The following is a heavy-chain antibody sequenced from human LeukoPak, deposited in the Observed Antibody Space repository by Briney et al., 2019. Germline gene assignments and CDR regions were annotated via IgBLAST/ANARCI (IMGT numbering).Heavy chain of an antibody. CDR2: IWYDGSNK. D-gene: IGHD6-13*01. Sequence: GGSLRLSCAASGFTFSSYGMHWVRQAPGKGLEWVAVIWYDGSNKYYADSVKGRFTISRDNSKNTLYLQMNSLRAEDTAVYYCAKDFPQQYHWGQGTLVTVSS. V-gene: IGHV3-33*06. CDR3: AKDFPQQYH. J-gene: IGHJ4*02. CDR1: GFTFSSYG.